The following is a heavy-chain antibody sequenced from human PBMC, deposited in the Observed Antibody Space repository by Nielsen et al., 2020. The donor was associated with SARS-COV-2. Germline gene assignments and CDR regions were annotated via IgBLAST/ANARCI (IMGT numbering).Heavy chain of an antibody. J-gene: IGHJ5*02. CDR3: ARDRGSSWPTYNWFDP. Sequence: ASVKVSCKASGYTFTGYYMHWVRQAPGQRLEWMGWINAGNGNTKYSQKFQGRVTITRDTSASTAYMELSSLRSEDTAVYYCARDRGSSWPTYNWFDPWGQGTLVTVSS. CDR1: GYTFTGYY. D-gene: IGHD6-13*01. V-gene: IGHV1-3*01. CDR2: INAGNGNT.